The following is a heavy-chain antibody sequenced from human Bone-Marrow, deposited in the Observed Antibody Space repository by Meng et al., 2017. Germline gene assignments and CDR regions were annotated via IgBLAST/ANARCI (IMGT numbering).Heavy chain of an antibody. V-gene: IGHV1-69*01. Sequence: QGKRVEFGAGVKKPGSMVNVSCKASGGTFSSYAISWVRQAPGQGLEWMGGIIPIFGTANYAQKFQGRVTITADESTSTAYMELSSLRSEDTAVYYCASGEGYCSGGSCYSGDYWGQGTLVTVSS. CDR1: GGTFSSYA. D-gene: IGHD2-15*01. CDR2: IIPIFGTA. CDR3: ASGEGYCSGGSCYSGDY. J-gene: IGHJ4*02.